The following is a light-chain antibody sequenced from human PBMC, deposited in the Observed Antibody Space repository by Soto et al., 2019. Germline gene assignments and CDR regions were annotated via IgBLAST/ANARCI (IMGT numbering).Light chain of an antibody. CDR2: GAS. V-gene: IGKV1-5*03. J-gene: IGKJ1*01. CDR1: QNIDRW. CDR3: QQYNRYPWT. Sequence: DIQMTQSPSILSASVGDRVTITWRASQNIDRWLVWYQQKRGKAPNLLIYGASNLGSGVPSRFSGSGSGTEFTLTLSNLRPDDFATYYCQQYNRYPWTFGQGTKV.